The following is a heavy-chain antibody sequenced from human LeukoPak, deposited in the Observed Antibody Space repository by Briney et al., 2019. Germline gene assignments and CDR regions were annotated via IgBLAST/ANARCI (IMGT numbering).Heavy chain of an antibody. Sequence: ASVKVSCKASGYTVTSYYMHWVRQAPGQGLEWMAIVNPSGSSSYAQKFQGRATLTRVTSITTAYLELSRLRSDDTAVYYCARDELYNGYYSVKYHYNGMDVWGQGTTVTVSS. V-gene: IGHV1-46*01. CDR2: VNPSGSS. CDR3: ARDELYNGYYSVKYHYNGMDV. D-gene: IGHD3-3*01. J-gene: IGHJ6*02. CDR1: GYTVTSYY.